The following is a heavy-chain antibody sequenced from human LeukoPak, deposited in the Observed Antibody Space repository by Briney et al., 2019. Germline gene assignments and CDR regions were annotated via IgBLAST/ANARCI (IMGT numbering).Heavy chain of an antibody. CDR3: AKDPGDYGDDY. CDR2: ISYDGSNK. CDR1: GFTFSSYG. V-gene: IGHV3-30*18. D-gene: IGHD4-17*01. J-gene: IGHJ4*02. Sequence: GGSLRLSCAASGFTFSSYGMPWVRQAPGKGLEWVAVISYDGSNKYYADSVKGRFTISRDNSKNTLYLQMNSLRAEDTAVYYCAKDPGDYGDDYWGQGTLVTVSS.